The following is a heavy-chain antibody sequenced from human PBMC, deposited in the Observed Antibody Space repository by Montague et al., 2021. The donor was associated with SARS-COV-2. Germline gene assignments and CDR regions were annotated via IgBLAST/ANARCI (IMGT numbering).Heavy chain of an antibody. CDR3: AHRRPGSGSYYFDY. CDR2: IYWNDYK. Sequence: PALVKPTQTLTLTCTFSGFSLNTSGVGVTWVRQPPGKALEWLAFIYWNDYKHYSPSVKSRITITKDTSKNQVVLTMTNMDPVDTATYYCAHRRPGSGSYYFDYWGQGTLVTVSS. V-gene: IGHV2-5*01. J-gene: IGHJ4*02. CDR1: GFSLNTSGVG. D-gene: IGHD3-10*01.